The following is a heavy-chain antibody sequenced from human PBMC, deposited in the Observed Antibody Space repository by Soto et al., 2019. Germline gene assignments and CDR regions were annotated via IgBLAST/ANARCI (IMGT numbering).Heavy chain of an antibody. V-gene: IGHV3-48*02. J-gene: IGHJ4*01. CDR3: ARSVEGHFDF. D-gene: IGHD6-19*01. CDR1: GFTFRVYS. CDR2: ITSDERTI. Sequence: GSLRLSCSASGFTFRVYSMNWDRQAPGKGLEWVSYITSDERTIHYADSVKGRFTISRDNAKNSVYLQMTSLRDEDTAVYYCARSVEGHFDFWGQGILVTAPQ.